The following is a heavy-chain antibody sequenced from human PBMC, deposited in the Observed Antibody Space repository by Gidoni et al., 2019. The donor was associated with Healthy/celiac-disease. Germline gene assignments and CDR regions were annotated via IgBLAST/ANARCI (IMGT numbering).Heavy chain of an antibody. CDR3: AKASIAASYYYYYGMDV. D-gene: IGHD6-13*01. Sequence: EVQLVESGGVVVQPGGSLRLSCAAPGFTFDEYTMHWVRQAPGKGLEWVSLISWDGGSTYYADSVKGRFTISRDNSKNSLYLQMNSLRTEDTALYYCAKASIAASYYYYYGMDVWGQGTTVTVSS. CDR1: GFTFDEYT. V-gene: IGHV3-43*01. J-gene: IGHJ6*02. CDR2: ISWDGGST.